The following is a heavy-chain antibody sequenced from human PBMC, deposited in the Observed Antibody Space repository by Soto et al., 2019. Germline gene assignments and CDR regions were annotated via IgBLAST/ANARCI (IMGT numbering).Heavy chain of an antibody. J-gene: IGHJ6*02. CDR1: GFTFSSYS. Sequence: GGSLRLSCAASGFTFSSYSMNWVRPAAGKGLEWVSSISSSSSYIYYADSVKGRFTISRDNAKKSLYLQMNSLRAEDTAVYYCARALITMVRGVMVYYYGMDVWGQGTTVTVSS. CDR3: ARALITMVRGVMVYYYGMDV. D-gene: IGHD3-10*01. CDR2: ISSSSSYI. V-gene: IGHV3-21*01.